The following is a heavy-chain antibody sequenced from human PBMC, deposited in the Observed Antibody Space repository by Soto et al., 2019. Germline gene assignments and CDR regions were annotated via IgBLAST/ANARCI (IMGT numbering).Heavy chain of an antibody. Sequence: EVQLLESGGDLVQPGGSLRLSCAVSGFTFNSYSMSWVRQAPGKGLEWVSGVSGSGGGTYYADSVKGRFTISRDNSKNALYLQMNSLRAEDTAIYYCAKSGRYSGYAFPFDYWGQGTLVTVSS. CDR2: VSGSGGGT. CDR3: AKSGRYSGYAFPFDY. J-gene: IGHJ4*02. V-gene: IGHV3-23*01. D-gene: IGHD5-12*01. CDR1: GFTFNSYS.